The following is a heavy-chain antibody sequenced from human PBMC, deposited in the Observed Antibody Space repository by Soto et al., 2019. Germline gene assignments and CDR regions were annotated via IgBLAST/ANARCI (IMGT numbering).Heavy chain of an antibody. D-gene: IGHD6-25*01. V-gene: IGHV4-39*01. CDR3: ARHEAGWYFDS. CDR1: RGSISSGTNY. CDR2: IYYSGST. Sequence: PSETLSLTCTVSRGSISSGTNYWAWIRQPPGKGLEWIANIYYSGSTFYNPSLKSRVTISLDTSKNQFSLKLRSVTAADTAVYYCARHEAGWYFDSCGAGAFVTVYS. J-gene: IGHJ4*02.